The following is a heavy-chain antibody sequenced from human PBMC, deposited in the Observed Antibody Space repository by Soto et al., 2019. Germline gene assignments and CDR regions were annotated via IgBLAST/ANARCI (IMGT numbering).Heavy chain of an antibody. J-gene: IGHJ6*02. D-gene: IGHD1-26*01. V-gene: IGHV3-33*01. CDR1: CFTFSNYG. CDR2: IWHDGNNK. Sequence: SLRLSCAASCFTFSNYGKHWARQAPGKGLEWVAIIWHDGNNKYYAASVRGRFIISRDNSKKRLYQQMNSLRAEDTAVYYCASDLVGASDSYGLDVWGQGTPVTVSS. CDR3: ASDLVGASDSYGLDV.